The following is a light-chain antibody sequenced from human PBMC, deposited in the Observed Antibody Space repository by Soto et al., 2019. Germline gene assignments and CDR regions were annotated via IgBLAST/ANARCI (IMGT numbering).Light chain of an antibody. CDR3: QQYNNWPLT. CDR1: QSVSSN. CDR2: DAS. Sequence: EIVMTQSPATLSVSPGERTTLSCRASQSVSSNLTWYQQKPGQAPRLLIYDASTRATGIPARFSGSGSGTEFTPTISSLQSEDFAVYSCQQYNNWPLTFGQGT. V-gene: IGKV3-15*01. J-gene: IGKJ1*01.